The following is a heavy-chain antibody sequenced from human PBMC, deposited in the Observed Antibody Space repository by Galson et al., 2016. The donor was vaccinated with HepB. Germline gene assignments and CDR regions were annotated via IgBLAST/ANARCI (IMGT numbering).Heavy chain of an antibody. J-gene: IGHJ4*02. CDR2: VPYDGNNR. Sequence: SLRLSCAASGFTFSSYIMHWVRQAPGKGLEWVAVVPYDGNNRYYADSVKGRFTIPRDNSNNTLFLQMNTLRTEDTAVYFCAKGHYSSGWTDFIDSWGQGTLVTVSS. CDR3: AKGHYSSGWTDFIDS. V-gene: IGHV3-30*18. D-gene: IGHD6-19*01. CDR1: GFTFSSYI.